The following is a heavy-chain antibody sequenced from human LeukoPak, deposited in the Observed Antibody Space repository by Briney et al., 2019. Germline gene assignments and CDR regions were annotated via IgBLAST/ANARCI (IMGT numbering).Heavy chain of an antibody. CDR2: MNPNSGNT. J-gene: IGHJ4*02. CDR3: ASLTYYGSGSYH. D-gene: IGHD3-10*01. V-gene: IGHV1-8*02. CDR1: GYTFTGYY. Sequence: ASVKVSCKASGYTFTGYYMHWVRQAPGQGLEWMGWMNPNSGNTGYAQKFQGRVTMTRNTSISTAYMELSSLRSEDTAVYYCASLTYYGSGSYHWGQGTLVTVSS.